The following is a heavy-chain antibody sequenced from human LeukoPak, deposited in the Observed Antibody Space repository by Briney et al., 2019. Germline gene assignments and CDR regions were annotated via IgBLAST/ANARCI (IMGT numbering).Heavy chain of an antibody. J-gene: IGHJ4*02. Sequence: GESLKISCKGSGYSFTSYWIGWVRQMPGKGLEWMGIIYPGDSDTRYSPSFQGQVTISADKSISTAYLQWGSLKASDTAMYYCATSWASGYSRYDYWGQGTLVTVSS. D-gene: IGHD5-18*01. CDR2: IYPGDSDT. CDR1: GYSFTSYW. CDR3: ATSWASGYSRYDY. V-gene: IGHV5-51*01.